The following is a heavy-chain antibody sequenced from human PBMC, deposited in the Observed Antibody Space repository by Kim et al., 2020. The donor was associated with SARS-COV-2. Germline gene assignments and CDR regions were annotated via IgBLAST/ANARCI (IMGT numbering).Heavy chain of an antibody. Sequence: SLQSRVTISVDTSKNPFSLRLSSVTAADTAVYYCARRGPYYYDSSGYYDYWGQGTLVTVSS. D-gene: IGHD3-22*01. V-gene: IGHV4-39*01. CDR3: ARRGPYYYDSSGYYDY. J-gene: IGHJ4*02.